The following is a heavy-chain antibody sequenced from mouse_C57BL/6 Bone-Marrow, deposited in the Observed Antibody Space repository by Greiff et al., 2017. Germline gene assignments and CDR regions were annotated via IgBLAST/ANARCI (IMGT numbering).Heavy chain of an antibody. CDR2: IDPENGDT. V-gene: IGHV14-4*01. CDR3: TLLLEDY. D-gene: IGHD1-1*01. CDR1: GFNIKDDY. J-gene: IGHJ4*01. Sequence: EVQLVESGAELVRPGASVKLSCTASGFNIKDDYMHWVKQRPEQGLEGIGWIDPENGDTEYASKFQGKATITADTSSNTAYLQLSSLTSEDTAVYYCTLLLEDYWGQGTSVTVSS.